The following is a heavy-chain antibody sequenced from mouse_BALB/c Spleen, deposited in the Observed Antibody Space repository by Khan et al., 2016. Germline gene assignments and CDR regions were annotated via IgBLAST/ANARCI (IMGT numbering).Heavy chain of an antibody. V-gene: IGHV3-2*02. J-gene: IGHJ1*01. CDR1: GSSVTSDYA. D-gene: IGHD3-1*01. CDR2: ISYSGTS. Sequence: EVQLVESGPGLVKPSQSLSLPCTVTGSSVTSDYAWSWIRQFPGNKLEWMGYISYSGTSYYNPSLKSRISITRDTSKNQFILQLNSVTTEDTATYYGARSGRFDGNYWYFDVWGAGSTVTVSS. CDR3: ARSGRFDGNYWYFDV.